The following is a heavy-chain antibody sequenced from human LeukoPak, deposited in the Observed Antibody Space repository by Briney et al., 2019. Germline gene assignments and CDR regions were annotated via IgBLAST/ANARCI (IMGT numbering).Heavy chain of an antibody. CDR1: GFTFSSYA. Sequence: GGSLRLSCAASGFTFSSYAMTWVRQAPGKGLEWVSGISSSGGTTYHADSVKGRFTISRDHSKNTLYLQMYSLRAEDTAVYYCVRKASYYDSSEDGYFDLWGRGTLVTVSS. D-gene: IGHD3-22*01. J-gene: IGHJ2*01. CDR3: VRKASYYDSSEDGYFDL. V-gene: IGHV3-23*01. CDR2: ISSSGGTT.